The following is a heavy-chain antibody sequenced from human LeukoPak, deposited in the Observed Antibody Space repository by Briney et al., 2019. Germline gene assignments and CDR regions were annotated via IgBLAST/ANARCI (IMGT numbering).Heavy chain of an antibody. CDR3: ARSRDSSGYRNNWFDP. CDR2: ISSSGST. Sequence: SETLSLTCTVSDDSLSSYYWSWIRQPPGKGLEWIGYISSSGSTNYNPSLKSRVTMSVDTSKNQFSLKLNSVTAADTAVYYCARSRDSSGYRNNWFDPWGQGTLVTVSS. D-gene: IGHD3-22*01. J-gene: IGHJ5*02. CDR1: DDSLSSYY. V-gene: IGHV4-59*01.